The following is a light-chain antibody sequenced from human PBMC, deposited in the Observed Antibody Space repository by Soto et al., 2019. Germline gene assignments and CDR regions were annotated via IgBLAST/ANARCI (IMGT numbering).Light chain of an antibody. V-gene: IGKV3-15*01. CDR1: ETVSRN. J-gene: IGKJ5*01. CDR2: DIS. Sequence: EVVTTKTPATLKVSTRERATLSCRASETVSRNLAWYQQRPGQAPRLLIYDISNRATGVPARFSGSGSETEFTLTIRSLQSKYIAVYFCQQYNNLPFVGQRTRLEIK. CDR3: QQYNNLPF.